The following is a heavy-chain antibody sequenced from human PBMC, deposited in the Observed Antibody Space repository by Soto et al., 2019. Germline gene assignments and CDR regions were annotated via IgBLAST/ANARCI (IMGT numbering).Heavy chain of an antibody. CDR2: IIPILGIA. Sequence: QVQLVQSGAEVKKPGSSVKVSCKASGGTFSSYTISWVRQAPGQGLEWMGRIIPILGIANYAQKFQGRVTITADKSTSTAYMELSSLRSEDTAVYYCATFMVRGVIIEEDYWGQGTLVTVSS. V-gene: IGHV1-69*02. D-gene: IGHD3-10*01. J-gene: IGHJ4*02. CDR1: GGTFSSYT. CDR3: ATFMVRGVIIEEDY.